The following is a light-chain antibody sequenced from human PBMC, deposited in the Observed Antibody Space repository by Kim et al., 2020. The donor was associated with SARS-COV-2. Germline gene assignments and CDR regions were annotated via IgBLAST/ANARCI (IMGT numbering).Light chain of an antibody. J-gene: IGLJ2*01. CDR1: SSDVGGYNY. Sequence: QQITVYCTGTSSDVGGYNYVSWYKHHPDKPPKLMIYDVRTRHSGVSNRFSGSKSGNTASLTISGLQAEDEAHYYCSSYTSSSTVSFGGGTTLTVL. CDR3: SSYTSSSTVS. CDR2: DVR. V-gene: IGLV2-14*03.